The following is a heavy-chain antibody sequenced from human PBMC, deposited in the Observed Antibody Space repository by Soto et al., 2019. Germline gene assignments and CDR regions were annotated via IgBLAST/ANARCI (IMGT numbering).Heavy chain of an antibody. CDR1: GFTFSSYA. Sequence: QVQLVESGGGVVQPGRSLRLSCAASGFTFSSYAMHWVRQAPGKGLEWVAVISYDGSNKYYADSVKGRFTISRDNSKNTLYLQMNSLRAEDTAVYYCARAESVIAAANPNWFDPWGQGTLVTVSS. V-gene: IGHV3-30-3*01. D-gene: IGHD6-6*01. CDR3: ARAESVIAAANPNWFDP. J-gene: IGHJ5*02. CDR2: ISYDGSNK.